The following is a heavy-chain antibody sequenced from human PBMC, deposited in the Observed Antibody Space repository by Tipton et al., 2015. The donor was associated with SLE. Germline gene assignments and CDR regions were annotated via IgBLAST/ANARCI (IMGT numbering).Heavy chain of an antibody. CDR3: ARVGFYFDY. V-gene: IGHV4-34*01. J-gene: IGHJ4*02. CDR2: INHSGST. CDR1: GGSFSGYY. Sequence: TLSLTCAVYGGSFSGYYWSWIRQPPGKGLEWIGEINHSGSTNYNPSLKSRVTISEDTSKKQFSLKLSSVTAADTAVYYFARVGFYFDYWGQGTLVTVSS. D-gene: IGHD1-26*01.